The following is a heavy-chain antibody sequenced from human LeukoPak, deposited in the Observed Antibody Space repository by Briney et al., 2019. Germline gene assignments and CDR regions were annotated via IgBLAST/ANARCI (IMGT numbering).Heavy chain of an antibody. CDR1: GFTFSSYS. D-gene: IGHD3-22*01. CDR2: ISSSSSTI. V-gene: IGHV3-48*01. J-gene: IGHJ4*02. CDR3: ARAMGSGYYVPIDY. Sequence: GGSLRLSCAASGFTFSSYSTHWVPQAPGKGREWVSYISSSSSTIYYADSVKGRFTIYRDNAKNSLYLQMNGLEGEDTAVYYWARAMGSGYYVPIDYWGQGTLVTVSS.